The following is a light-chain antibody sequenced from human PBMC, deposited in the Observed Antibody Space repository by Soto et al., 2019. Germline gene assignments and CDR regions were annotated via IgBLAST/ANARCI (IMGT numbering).Light chain of an antibody. CDR1: SSDVGGYNY. J-gene: IGLJ1*01. V-gene: IGLV2-14*03. CDR2: DVT. Sequence: SALTQPASVSGSPGQSITISCTGTSSDVGGYNYVSWYQQHPGKAPKLMIYDVTTRPSGVSDRFSGSKSGDTASLTISGLQAEDEADYYCSSYTSSSTLYVFGTGTQLTVL. CDR3: SSYTSSSTLYV.